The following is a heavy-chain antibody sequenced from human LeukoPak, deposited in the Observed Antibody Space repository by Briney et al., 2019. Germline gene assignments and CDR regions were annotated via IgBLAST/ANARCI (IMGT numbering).Heavy chain of an antibody. D-gene: IGHD6-6*01. V-gene: IGHV3-73*01. Sequence: GGSLRLSCAASGFTFSGSAMHWVRQASGKGLEWVGRIRSKANSYATAYAASVKGRFTISRDGSKNTAYLQMNSLKTEDTAVYYCTSHLDLIAARQGYWGQGTLVTVSS. CDR1: GFTFSGSA. J-gene: IGHJ4*02. CDR3: TSHLDLIAARQGY. CDR2: IRSKANSYAT.